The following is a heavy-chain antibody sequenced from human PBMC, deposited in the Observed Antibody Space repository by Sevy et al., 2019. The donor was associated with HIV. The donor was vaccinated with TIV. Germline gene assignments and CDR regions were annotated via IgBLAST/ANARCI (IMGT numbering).Heavy chain of an antibody. Sequence: GGSLRLSCAASGFSFSSYWMHWVRQAPGKGLEWVANIKQDESEKEYVASVKGRFTISRDNAKNSVYLQMNSLRPEDTAIYYCARGNSGSFDYWGQGTLVTVSS. CDR2: IKQDESEK. CDR1: GFSFSSYW. J-gene: IGHJ4*02. D-gene: IGHD3-22*01. CDR3: ARGNSGSFDY. V-gene: IGHV3-7*04.